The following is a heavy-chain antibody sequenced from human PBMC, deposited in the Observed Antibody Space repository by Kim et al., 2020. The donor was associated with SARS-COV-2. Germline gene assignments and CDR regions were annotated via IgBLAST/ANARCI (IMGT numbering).Heavy chain of an antibody. D-gene: IGHD3-10*01. V-gene: IGHV1-69*01. CDR3: ARDGNGSGSYYQSLDY. J-gene: IGHJ4*02. Sequence: KFQGRVTLTADESTSTAYMELSSLRSEDTAVYYCARDGNGSGSYYQSLDYWGQGTLVTVSS.